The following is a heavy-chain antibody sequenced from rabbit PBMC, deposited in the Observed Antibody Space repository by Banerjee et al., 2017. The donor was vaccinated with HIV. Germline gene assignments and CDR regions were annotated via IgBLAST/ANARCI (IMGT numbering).Heavy chain of an antibody. J-gene: IGHJ6*01. Sequence: QEQLVESGGGLVQPEGSLTLTCKASGFTLSSSDYMCWVRQAPGKGLEWIGCIDTGSGSTWYASWVNGRFTGSKTSTTVTLQMTSLTAADTATYFCARSAYGGGDYSNLWGPGTLVTVS. D-gene: IGHD6-1*01. V-gene: IGHV1S45*01. CDR1: GFTLSSSDY. CDR2: IDTGSGST. CDR3: ARSAYGGGDYSNL.